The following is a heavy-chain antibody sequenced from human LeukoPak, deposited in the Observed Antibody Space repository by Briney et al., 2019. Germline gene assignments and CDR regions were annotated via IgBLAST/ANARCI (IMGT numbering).Heavy chain of an antibody. CDR3: ARVTGYDWESFYDY. V-gene: IGHV4-59*01. J-gene: IGHJ4*02. D-gene: IGHD5-12*01. CDR1: GGSISSYY. Sequence: SETLSLTCTVSGGSISSYYWSWIRQPPGKGLEWIGYIYYSGSTNYNPSLKSRVTISVDTSKNQFSLKLRSVTAADTAVYYCARVTGYDWESFYDYWGQGTLVTVSS. CDR2: IYYSGST.